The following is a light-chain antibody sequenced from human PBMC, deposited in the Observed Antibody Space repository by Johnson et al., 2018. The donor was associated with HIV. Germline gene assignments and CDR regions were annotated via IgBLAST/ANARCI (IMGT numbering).Light chain of an antibody. CDR3: GTWDSRLCAFV. CDR1: SSNIGNNY. Sequence: QSVLTQPPSVSAAPGQKVTISCSGSSSNIGNNYVSWYQHLPGTAPKLLIYENTKRPSGIPDRFSGSKSGTSATLGITGLQTGDEADYYCGTWDSRLCAFVFATGTKVSVL. CDR2: ENT. V-gene: IGLV1-51*02. J-gene: IGLJ1*01.